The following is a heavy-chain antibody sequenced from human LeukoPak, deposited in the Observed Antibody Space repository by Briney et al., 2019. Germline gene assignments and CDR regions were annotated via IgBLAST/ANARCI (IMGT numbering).Heavy chain of an antibody. V-gene: IGHV7-4-1*02. D-gene: IGHD3-10*01. CDR2: INTNTGNP. CDR3: AREVRDSGY. J-gene: IGHJ4*02. Sequence: GASVTVSCTASGYTFTSYAMDWVRQAPGQGLEWMGWINTNTGNPTYAQGFTGRFVFSLDTSVSTAYLQISSLKAEDTAVYYCAREVRDSGYWGQGTLVTVSS. CDR1: GYTFTSYA.